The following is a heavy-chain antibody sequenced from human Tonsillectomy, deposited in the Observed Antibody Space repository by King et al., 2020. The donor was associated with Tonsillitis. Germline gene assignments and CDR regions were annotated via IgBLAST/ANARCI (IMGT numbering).Heavy chain of an antibody. CDR1: GFIFSNYA. Sequence: HVQLVESGGGVVQPGRSLKLSCAASGFIFSNYAMHWVRQAPGKGLEWVAFISFDGSTEYYDVSVEGRFSISRDNSKNTLYLQMNSLRADDTAVYFCAGPLGLDNTGYQYSGFDYWGQGTLVTVSS. V-gene: IGHV3-30*03. CDR3: AGPLGLDNTGYQYSGFDY. CDR2: ISFDGSTE. J-gene: IGHJ4*02. D-gene: IGHD3-22*01.